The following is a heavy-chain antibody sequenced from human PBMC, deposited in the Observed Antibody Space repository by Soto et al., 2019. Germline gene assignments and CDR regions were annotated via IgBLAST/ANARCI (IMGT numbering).Heavy chain of an antibody. Sequence: PGESLKISCKGSGYSFTSYWIGWVRQMPGKGLEWMGIIYPGDSDTRYSPSFQGQVTISADKSISTAYLQWSSLKASDTAMYYCARLGRWWTKVTTRPWDYWGQGTLVTVSS. CDR3: ARLGRWWTKVTTRPWDY. CDR2: IYPGDSDT. J-gene: IGHJ4*02. V-gene: IGHV5-51*01. CDR1: GYSFTSYW. D-gene: IGHD4-17*01.